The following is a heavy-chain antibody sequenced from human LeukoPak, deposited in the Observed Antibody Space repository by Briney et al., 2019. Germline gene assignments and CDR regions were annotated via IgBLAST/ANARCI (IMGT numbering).Heavy chain of an antibody. V-gene: IGHV4-34*01. D-gene: IGHD3-9*01. CDR1: GGSFSGYY. CDR3: ARGRGYDILTGYFDY. CDR2: ISHSGST. Sequence: PSETLSLTCAVYGGSFSGYYWSWIRQPPGKGLEWIGEISHSGSTNYNPSLKSRVTISVDTSKNQFSLKLSSVTAADTAVYYCARGRGYDILTGYFDYWGQGTLVTVSS. J-gene: IGHJ4*02.